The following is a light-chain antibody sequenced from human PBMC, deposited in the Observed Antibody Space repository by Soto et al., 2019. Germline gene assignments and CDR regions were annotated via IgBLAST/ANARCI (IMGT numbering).Light chain of an antibody. CDR2: AAS. V-gene: IGKV1-9*01. CDR1: RGISSY. Sequence: IQLTQSPSSLSASVGDRVTITCRASRGISSYLAWYQQRPGKAPKLLIYAASTLQSGVPSRFSGSGSGTDFTLTISSRHPEDFATYYCQQLDSYPRTFGPGTKVDIK. CDR3: QQLDSYPRT. J-gene: IGKJ3*01.